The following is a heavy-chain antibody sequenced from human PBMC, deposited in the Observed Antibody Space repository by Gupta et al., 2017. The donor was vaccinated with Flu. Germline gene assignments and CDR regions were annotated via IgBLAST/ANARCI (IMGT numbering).Heavy chain of an antibody. Sequence: QVQLVESGGGVVQPGRSLSLSCAPTGFSFSSYVMHWLRQAPGKGLEWVAALSYDGSETYYADSLKGRFTISRDNSKDTVYLQMNSLRGDDTAVYYCAKDSGHDTGYALDFWGQGTLVTVSS. V-gene: IGHV3-30*18. CDR3: AKDSGHDTGYALDF. J-gene: IGHJ4*02. D-gene: IGHD5-12*01. CDR1: GFSFSSYV. CDR2: LSYDGSET.